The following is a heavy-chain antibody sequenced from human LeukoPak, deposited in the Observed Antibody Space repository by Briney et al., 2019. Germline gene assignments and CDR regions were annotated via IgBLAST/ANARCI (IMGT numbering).Heavy chain of an antibody. CDR2: IYYTGST. Sequence: SETLSLTCTVSGGSISSSSYYWGWIRQPPGKGLEWIGTIYYTGSTYSNPSLQSRVTISVDTSKTQFSLKFNSVTAADTAVYYCVSLHNYRTNCFDYWGQGALVTVSS. J-gene: IGHJ4*02. CDR3: VSLHNYRTNCFDY. D-gene: IGHD2-8*01. CDR1: GGSISSSSYY. V-gene: IGHV4-39*01.